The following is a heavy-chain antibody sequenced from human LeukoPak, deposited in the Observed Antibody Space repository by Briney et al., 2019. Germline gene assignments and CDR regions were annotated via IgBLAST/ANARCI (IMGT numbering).Heavy chain of an antibody. Sequence: GGSLRLSCAASGFTFSICYMSWVRQAPGKGLEWVANIEQDGSEKHYVDSVKGRFTISRDNAKNSLYLQMNSLRAEDTAVYYCARDPTGNDAFDIWGQGTMVTVSS. J-gene: IGHJ3*02. CDR1: GFTFSICY. D-gene: IGHD1-1*01. CDR2: IEQDGSEK. V-gene: IGHV3-7*05. CDR3: ARDPTGNDAFDI.